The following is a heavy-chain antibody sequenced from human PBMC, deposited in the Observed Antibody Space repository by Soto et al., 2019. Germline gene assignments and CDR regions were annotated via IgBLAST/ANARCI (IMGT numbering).Heavy chain of an antibody. CDR3: ARHRVGVRGTEPVNWFDP. CDR1: GGSISSSSYY. Sequence: SETLSLTCTVSGGSISSSSYYWGWIRQPPGKGLEWIGSIYYSGSTYYNPSLKSRVTISVDTSKNQFSLKLSSVTAADTAVYYCARHRVGVRGTEPVNWFDPWGQGTLVTVSS. D-gene: IGHD3-10*01. V-gene: IGHV4-39*01. J-gene: IGHJ5*02. CDR2: IYYSGST.